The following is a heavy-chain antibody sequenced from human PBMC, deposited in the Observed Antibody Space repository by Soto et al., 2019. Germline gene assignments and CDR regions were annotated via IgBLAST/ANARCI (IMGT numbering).Heavy chain of an antibody. CDR2: LKDRSQNYAT. Sequence: PGGSARLSCAASGFSVSGWYMDWVRQAPGKGLEWVARLKDRSQNYATEYAASVKGRFTVSRHASQNSMYLQMNSLKIEDTAVYYCAREGDARWLDSWGQGPLVTVS. V-gene: IGHV3-72*01. CDR1: GFSVSGWY. D-gene: IGHD1-26*01. CDR3: AREGDARWLDS. J-gene: IGHJ5*01.